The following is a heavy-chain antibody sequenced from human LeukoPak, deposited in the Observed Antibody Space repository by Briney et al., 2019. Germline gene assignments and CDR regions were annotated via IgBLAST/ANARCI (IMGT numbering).Heavy chain of an antibody. J-gene: IGHJ3*02. V-gene: IGHV1-46*01. CDR1: GYTFTVYW. D-gene: IGHD3-9*01. Sequence: ASVKVSCKAFGYTFTVYWMHWVRQAPGQGPEWMGVISPSGGSTIYAQKFKGRVTLTRDTTTSTAYMELRSLRSDDTAVYYCARDRRYFDWLLSIRDAFDIWGQGTMVTVSS. CDR3: ARDRRYFDWLLSIRDAFDI. CDR2: ISPSGGST.